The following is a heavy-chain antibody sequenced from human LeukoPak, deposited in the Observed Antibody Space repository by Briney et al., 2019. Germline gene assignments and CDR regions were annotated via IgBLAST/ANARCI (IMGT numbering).Heavy chain of an antibody. D-gene: IGHD3-9*01. CDR2: IYYSGST. CDR3: ARETTYYDILTGRSKGWSDP. J-gene: IGHJ5*02. V-gene: IGHV4-59*01. CDR1: GGSISSYY. Sequence: SETLSLTCTVSGGSISSYYWSWIRQPPGKELEWIGYIYYSGSTNYNPSLKSRVTISVDTSKNQFSLKLSSVTAADTAVYYCARETTYYDILTGRSKGWSDPWGQGTLVTVSS.